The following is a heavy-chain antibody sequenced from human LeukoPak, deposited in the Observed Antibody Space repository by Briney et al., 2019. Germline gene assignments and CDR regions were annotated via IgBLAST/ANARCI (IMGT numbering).Heavy chain of an antibody. CDR1: GFTFSSYW. V-gene: IGHV3-7*01. CDR2: IKQDGSEK. D-gene: IGHD7-27*01. Sequence: PGGSLRLSCAASGFTFSSYWMSGVRHALGKGLEWVANIKQDGSEKYYVDSVKGRFTISIDNAKNSLYLQMNSLRAEDTAVYYCARRTNWGFMGDAFDIWGQGTMVTVSS. CDR3: ARRTNWGFMGDAFDI. J-gene: IGHJ3*02.